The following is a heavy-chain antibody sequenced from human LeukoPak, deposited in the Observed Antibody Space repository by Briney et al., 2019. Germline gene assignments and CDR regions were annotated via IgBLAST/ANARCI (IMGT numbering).Heavy chain of an antibody. Sequence: GRSLRLSCAASGFTFSSYGMHWVRQAPGKGLEWVAVIWYDGSNKYYADSVKGRFTISRDNSKNTLYLQTNSLRAEDTAVYYCAKDLVVVASFIDYWGQGTLVTVSS. J-gene: IGHJ4*02. D-gene: IGHD2-15*01. CDR3: AKDLVVVASFIDY. CDR1: GFTFSSYG. V-gene: IGHV3-33*06. CDR2: IWYDGSNK.